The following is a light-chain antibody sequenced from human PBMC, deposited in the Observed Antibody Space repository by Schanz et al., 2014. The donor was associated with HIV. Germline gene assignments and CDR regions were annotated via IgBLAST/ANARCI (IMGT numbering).Light chain of an antibody. Sequence: EIVLTQSPGTLSLSPGDRATLSCRASQSVTSNYLAWYQQKPGQAPRLLIYGASSRATGIPDRFSGSGSGTDFTLTISRLEPEDFVVYYCQQYGSSPVFGQGTRLEIK. CDR2: GAS. J-gene: IGKJ5*01. CDR1: QSVTSNY. CDR3: QQYGSSPV. V-gene: IGKV3-20*01.